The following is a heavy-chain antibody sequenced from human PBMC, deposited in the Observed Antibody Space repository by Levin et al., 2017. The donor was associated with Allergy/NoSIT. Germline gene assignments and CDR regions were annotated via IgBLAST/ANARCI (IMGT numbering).Heavy chain of an antibody. J-gene: IGHJ4*02. V-gene: IGHV3-21*01. D-gene: IGHD2-15*01. CDR2: IRSSGTYI. Sequence: GGSLRLSCAASGFIFSSYTMNWVRQPPGKGLEWVSSIRSSGTYIDYSDSVKGRFTISRDNAKNSLYLQMNSLRAEDTAVYYCAKYCSGGTCKSSLVYWGQGTLVTVSS. CDR3: AKYCSGGTCKSSLVY. CDR1: GFIFSSYT.